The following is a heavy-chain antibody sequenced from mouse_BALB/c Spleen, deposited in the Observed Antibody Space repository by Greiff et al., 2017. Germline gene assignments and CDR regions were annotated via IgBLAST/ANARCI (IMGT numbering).Heavy chain of an antibody. D-gene: IGHD4-1*01. J-gene: IGHJ4*01. CDR1: GYTFTSYW. CDR2: INPSTGYT. V-gene: IGHV1-7*01. CDR3: ARTGTNYYAMDY. Sequence: VKLMESGAELAKPGASVKMSCKASGYTFTSYWMHWVKQRPGQGLEWIGYINPSTGYTEYNQKFKDKATLTADKSSSTAYMQLSSLTSEDSAVYYCARTGTNYYAMDYWGQGTSVTVSS.